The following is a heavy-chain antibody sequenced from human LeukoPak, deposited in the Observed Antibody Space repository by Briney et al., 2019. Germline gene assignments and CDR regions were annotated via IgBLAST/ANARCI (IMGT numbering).Heavy chain of an antibody. CDR3: ARETPDYYDSSGYDY. CDR2: IIPIFGTA. CDR1: GGTFSSYA. V-gene: IGHV1-69*13. D-gene: IGHD3-22*01. J-gene: IGHJ4*02. Sequence: AASVKVSCKASGGTFSSYAISWVRQAPGQGLEWMGGIIPIFGTANYAQKFQGRVTITADESTSTAYMELSSLRSEDTAVYYCARETPDYYDSSGYDYWGQGTLVTVSS.